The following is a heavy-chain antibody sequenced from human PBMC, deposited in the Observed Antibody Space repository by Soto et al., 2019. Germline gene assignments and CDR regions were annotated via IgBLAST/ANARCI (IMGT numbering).Heavy chain of an antibody. V-gene: IGHV4-38-2*01. CDR1: GYSISSGYY. Sequence: PSETLSLTCAVSGYSISSGYYWGWIRQPPGKGLEWIGSIYQSGSTYYNPSLKSRVTVSVDKSQNQFSLNVYSVTAADTAVYYCARHEGWTGPDQWGQGTLVTVSS. D-gene: IGHD2-8*02. CDR3: ARHEGWTGPDQ. J-gene: IGHJ5*02. CDR2: IYQSGST.